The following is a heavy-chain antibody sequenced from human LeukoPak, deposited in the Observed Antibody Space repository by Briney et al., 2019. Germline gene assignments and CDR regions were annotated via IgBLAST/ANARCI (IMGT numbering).Heavy chain of an antibody. CDR2: IYYSGST. Sequence: PSETLSLTCTVSGGSISSGDYYWSWIRQPPGKGLEWIGYIYYSGSTYYNPSLKSRVTISVDTSKNQFSLKLSSVTAADTAVYYCARHCSSTSCYREGAFDIWGQGTMVTVSS. D-gene: IGHD2-2*02. J-gene: IGHJ3*02. CDR3: ARHCSSTSCYREGAFDI. V-gene: IGHV4-30-4*08. CDR1: GGSISSGDYY.